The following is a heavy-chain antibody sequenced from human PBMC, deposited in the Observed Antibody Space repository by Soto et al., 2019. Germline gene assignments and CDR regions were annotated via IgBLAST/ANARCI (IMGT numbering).Heavy chain of an antibody. Sequence: QVQLVESGGGVVQPGRSLRLSCAASGFTFSSYGMHWVRQAPGKGLEWVAVISYDGSNKYYADSVKGRITISRDNSKNTRYPQMNSLRDEDTARYYCAKTGIFVRSSRGGMDVWGQGTTVTVSS. J-gene: IGHJ6*02. CDR1: GFTFSSYG. CDR2: ISYDGSNK. CDR3: AKTGIFVRSSRGGMDV. D-gene: IGHD3-3*02. V-gene: IGHV3-30*18.